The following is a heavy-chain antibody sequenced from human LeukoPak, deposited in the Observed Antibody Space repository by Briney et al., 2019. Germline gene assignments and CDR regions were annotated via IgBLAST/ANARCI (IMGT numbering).Heavy chain of an antibody. CDR2: IKADGSGT. J-gene: IGHJ6*02. CDR3: ATWAFYHNLDV. D-gene: IGHD2/OR15-2a*01. V-gene: IGHV3-43*02. CDR1: GFNISPYA. Sequence: GGSLRLSCAASGFNISPYAMYWVRQGPGRGLEWVSVIKADGSGTFYSDSVRGRFTTSRDNSKNSLYLQMSSLTSDDTALYYCATWAFYHNLDVWGQGTTVAVSS.